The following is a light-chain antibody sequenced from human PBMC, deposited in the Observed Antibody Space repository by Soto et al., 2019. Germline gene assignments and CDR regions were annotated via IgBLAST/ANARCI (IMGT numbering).Light chain of an antibody. CDR2: DAS. V-gene: IGKV3-11*01. CDR1: QSVGSY. J-gene: IGKJ4*01. CDR3: QQRIDWPST. Sequence: EIVLTQSPVTLSLSPGERATLSCRASQSVGSYFAWYQQKPGQAPRLLIYDASSRATGIPARFSGSGSGTDFTLTISSLEREDFAVYYCQQRIDWPSTFGGGTRVEIK.